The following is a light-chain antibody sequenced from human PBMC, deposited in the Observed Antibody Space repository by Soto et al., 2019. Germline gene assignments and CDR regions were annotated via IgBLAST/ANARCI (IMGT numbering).Light chain of an antibody. CDR3: QQSYSNPRT. CDR2: SAT. Sequence: DIQMTQSASALSASVVDRVTIACLASQSISSYLNWYQHKPGKAPNLLIYSATTLQSGVPSRFSGSGSGTDFTLTISSLQPEDFATYYCQQSYSNPRTFGQGTKVDIK. J-gene: IGKJ1*01. CDR1: QSISSY. V-gene: IGKV1-39*01.